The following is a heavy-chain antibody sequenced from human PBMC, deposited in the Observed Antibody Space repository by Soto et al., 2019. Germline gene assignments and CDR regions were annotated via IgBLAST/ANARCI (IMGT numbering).Heavy chain of an antibody. CDR2: INPKSGGT. V-gene: IGHV1-2*02. J-gene: IGHJ4*02. Sequence: ASVKVSCKASGYTFTVYYVHWVRQAPGQGLEWMGWINPKSGGTMYPQKFQGRVTMTWDTSISTAYMALTRLRSDDTAVYYCARDLAKGGGSAGFDYWGQGTLVTVSS. D-gene: IGHD1-26*01. CDR3: ARDLAKGGGSAGFDY. CDR1: GYTFTVYY.